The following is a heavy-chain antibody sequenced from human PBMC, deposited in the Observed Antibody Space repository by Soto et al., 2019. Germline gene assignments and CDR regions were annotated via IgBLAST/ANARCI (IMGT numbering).Heavy chain of an antibody. CDR3: ARHPLSGYSSTWYFDY. CDR1: GGSISSSSYY. J-gene: IGHJ4*02. CDR2: IYYSGST. Sequence: PSETLSLTCTVSGGSISSSSYYWGWIRQPPGKGLEWIGSIYYSGSTYYNPSLKSRVTISVDRSKNQFSLKVRSVTAADTAVYYCARHPLSGYSSTWYFDYWGQGTLVTVSS. V-gene: IGHV4-39*01. D-gene: IGHD6-13*01.